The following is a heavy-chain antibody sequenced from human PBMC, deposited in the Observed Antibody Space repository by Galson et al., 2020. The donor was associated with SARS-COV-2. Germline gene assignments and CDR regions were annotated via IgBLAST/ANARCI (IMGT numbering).Heavy chain of an antibody. CDR3: AGRVAGANSLDI. D-gene: IGHD1-26*01. CDR2: TYSRSKWSS. Sequence: SQTLSLTCAMSGESVSSNSAARHWITQSPSRGPEWLGRTYSRSKWSSASPASVNSRITLNPDTSKNQFSLQLNSVTPEDTAMYDCAGRVAGANSLDIWGQGRMGIVCS. J-gene: IGHJ3*02. V-gene: IGHV6-1*01. CDR1: GESVSSNSAA.